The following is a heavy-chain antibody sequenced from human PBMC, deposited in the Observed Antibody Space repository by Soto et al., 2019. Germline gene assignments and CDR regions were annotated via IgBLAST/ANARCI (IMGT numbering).Heavy chain of an antibody. CDR3: ARDVHSSGWSYWFDP. V-gene: IGHV4-30-4*01. Sequence: PSETLSLTCTVSGGSISSGDYYWSWIRQPPGKGLEWIGYIYYSGSTYYNPSLKSRVTISVDTSKNQFSLKLSSVTAADTVVYYCARDVHSSGWSYWFDPWGQGTLVTSPQ. CDR1: GGSISSGDYY. CDR2: IYYSGST. D-gene: IGHD6-19*01. J-gene: IGHJ5*02.